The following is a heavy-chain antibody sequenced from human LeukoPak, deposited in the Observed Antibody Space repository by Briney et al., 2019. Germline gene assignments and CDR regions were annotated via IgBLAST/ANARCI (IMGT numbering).Heavy chain of an antibody. CDR2: INHSGST. D-gene: IGHD6-19*01. CDR3: ARGPLAGGWPSADFDY. CDR1: GGSFSGYY. V-gene: IGHV4-34*01. Sequence: SETLSLTCAVYGGSFSGYYWSWIRQPPGKGLEWIGEINHSGSTNYNPSLKSRVTISVDTSKNQFSLKLSSVTAADTAVYYCARGPLAGGWPSADFDYWGQGTLVTVSS. J-gene: IGHJ4*02.